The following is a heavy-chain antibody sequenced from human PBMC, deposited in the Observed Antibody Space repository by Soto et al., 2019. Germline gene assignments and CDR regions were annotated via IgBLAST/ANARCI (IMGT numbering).Heavy chain of an antibody. CDR2: MNPNSGNT. CDR3: ARLPYYYDSSGYVFGMDV. CDR1: GYSFTSYD. D-gene: IGHD3-22*01. V-gene: IGHV1-8*01. Sequence: ASVKVSCKASGYSFTSYDINWVRQATGQGLEWMGWMNPNSGNTGYAQKFQDRVTMTRDTSVSTAYLELRSLRSEDTAVYYCARLPYYYDSSGYVFGMDVWGQGTTVTVSS. J-gene: IGHJ6*02.